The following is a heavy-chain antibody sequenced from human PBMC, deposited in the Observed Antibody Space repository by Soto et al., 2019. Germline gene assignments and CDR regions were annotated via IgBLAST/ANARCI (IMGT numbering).Heavy chain of an antibody. Sequence: GGSLRLSCAASGFSFSTYTFNWVRQAPGKGLEWISYFGGSSSFIFYADSVKGRFTMSRDNVENSVYLQMNSLRDEDTAVYYCVRDHLWAFDIWGQGTLVTVSS. J-gene: IGHJ3*02. D-gene: IGHD2-21*01. V-gene: IGHV3-21*05. CDR1: GFSFSTYT. CDR2: FGGSSSFI. CDR3: VRDHLWAFDI.